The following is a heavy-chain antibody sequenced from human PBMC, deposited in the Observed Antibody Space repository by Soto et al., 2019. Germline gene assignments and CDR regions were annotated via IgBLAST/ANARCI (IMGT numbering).Heavy chain of an antibody. CDR3: ARPPAGRRGYQLLFGLNYYYGMDV. V-gene: IGHV3-23*01. CDR2: ISGSGGST. J-gene: IGHJ6*02. Sequence: GGSLRLSCAASGFTFSSYAMSWVRQAPGKGLEWVSAISGSGGSTYYADSVKGRFTISRDNSKNTLYLQMNSLRAEDTAVYYCARPPAGRRGYQLLFGLNYYYGMDVWGQGTTVTVSS. CDR1: GFTFSSYA. D-gene: IGHD2-2*01.